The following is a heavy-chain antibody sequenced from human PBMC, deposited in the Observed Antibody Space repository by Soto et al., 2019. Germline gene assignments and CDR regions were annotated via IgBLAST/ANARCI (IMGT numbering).Heavy chain of an antibody. V-gene: IGHV1-69*01. Sequence: GVXCSSYAISWVRQAPGQGLEWMGGIIPIFGTANYAQKFQGRVTITADESTSTAYMELSSVTAADTAVYYCARARIYYYGSGSYYNLNWFDPWGQGTLVTVSS. CDR3: ARARIYYYGSGSYYNLNWFDP. J-gene: IGHJ5*02. D-gene: IGHD3-10*01. CDR2: IIPIFGTA. CDR1: GVXCSSYA.